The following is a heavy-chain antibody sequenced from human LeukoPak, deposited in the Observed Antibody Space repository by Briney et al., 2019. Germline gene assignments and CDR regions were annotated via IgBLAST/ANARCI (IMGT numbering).Heavy chain of an antibody. Sequence: GGSLRLSCAASGFTFSSYSMHWVRQAPGKGLEWVSSISSSSSYIYYADSVKGRFTISRDNAKNSLYLQMNSLRAEDTAVYYCARDRGYSGYDYYYYMDVWGKGTTVTVSS. J-gene: IGHJ6*03. D-gene: IGHD5-12*01. CDR1: GFTFSSYS. CDR3: ARDRGYSGYDYYYYMDV. CDR2: ISSSSSYI. V-gene: IGHV3-21*01.